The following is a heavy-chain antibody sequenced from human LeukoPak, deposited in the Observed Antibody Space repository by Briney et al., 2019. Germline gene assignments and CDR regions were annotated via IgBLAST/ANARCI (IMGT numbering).Heavy chain of an antibody. CDR2: ISAYNGNT. CDR1: GYIFTDFA. D-gene: IGHD3-16*02. V-gene: IGHV1-18*01. CDR3: ARDGYYDYVWGSYRPANFDY. Sequence: ASVKVSCKASGYIFTDFALNWVRQAPGQGLEWMGWISAYNGNTNYAQKLQGRVTMTTDTSTSTAYMELRSLRSDDTAVYYCARDGYYDYVWGSYRPANFDYWGQGTLVTVSS. J-gene: IGHJ4*02.